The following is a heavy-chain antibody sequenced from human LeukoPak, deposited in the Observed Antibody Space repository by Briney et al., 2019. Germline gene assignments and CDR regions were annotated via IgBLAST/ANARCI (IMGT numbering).Heavy chain of an antibody. J-gene: IGHJ4*02. CDR3: TKGEGDGYNLDY. V-gene: IGHV3-33*06. CDR2: IWYDGSNK. Sequence: GGSLRLSCAASGFTFSSYGMHWVRQAPGKGLEWVAVIWYDGSNKYYADSVKGRFTISRDNSKNTLYLQMNSLRAEDTAVYYCTKGEGDGYNLDYWGQGTLVTVSS. D-gene: IGHD5-24*01. CDR1: GFTFSSYG.